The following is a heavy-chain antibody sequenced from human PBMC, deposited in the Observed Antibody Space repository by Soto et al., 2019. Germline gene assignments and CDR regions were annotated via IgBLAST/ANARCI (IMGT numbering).Heavy chain of an antibody. CDR1: VFTFSIYA. CDR2: ISSNGGST. V-gene: IGHV3-64D*06. J-gene: IGHJ3*02. D-gene: IGHD6-13*01. CDR3: VKDGSKQQMNAFDI. Sequence: RGSLLLSCSSSVFTFSIYAMAWVRQAPGKGLEYVSAISSNGGSTYYADSVKGRFTISRDNSKNTLYLQMSSLRAEDTAVYYCVKDGSKQQMNAFDIWGQGTMVTVSS.